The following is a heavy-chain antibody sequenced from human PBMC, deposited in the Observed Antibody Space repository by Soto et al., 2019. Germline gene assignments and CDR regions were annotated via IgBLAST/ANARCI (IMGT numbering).Heavy chain of an antibody. D-gene: IGHD7-27*01. J-gene: IGHJ3*02. Sequence: GGSLRLSCAASGFTFSSYAMSWVRQAPGKGLEWVSSISSSSSYIYYADSVKGRFTITRDNAKNSLYLQMNSLRAEDTAVYYCARTLTGDAFDIWGQGTMVTVSS. CDR2: ISSSSSYI. CDR3: ARTLTGDAFDI. CDR1: GFTFSSYA. V-gene: IGHV3-21*01.